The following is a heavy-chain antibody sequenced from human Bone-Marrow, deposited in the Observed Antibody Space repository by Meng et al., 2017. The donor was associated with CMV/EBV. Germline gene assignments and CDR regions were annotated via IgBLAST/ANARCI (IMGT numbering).Heavy chain of an antibody. CDR1: GGSISSSSYY. V-gene: IGHV4-39*07. Sequence: QEPGPGQVNPSETRPLPCTVSGGSISSSSYYWGWIRQPPGKGLEWIGSIYYSGSTYYNPSLKSRVTISVDTSKNQFSLKLSSVTAADTAVYYCARVLSGYFDYWGQGTLVTVSS. CDR3: ARVLSGYFDY. D-gene: IGHD2-15*01. J-gene: IGHJ4*02. CDR2: IYYSGST.